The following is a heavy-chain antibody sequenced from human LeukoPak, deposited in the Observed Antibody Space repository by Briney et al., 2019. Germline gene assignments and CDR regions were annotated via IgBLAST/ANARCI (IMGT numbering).Heavy chain of an antibody. CDR3: ARAGTISPILSPHDY. Sequence: GGSLRLSCAASGFTFNFYAMHWVRQAPGKGLEWLAIISSDGSIKYYADSVRGRFTISRDNSKNTLYLQMNSLRADDTALYYCARAGTISPILSPHDYWGQGTLVTVSS. CDR2: ISSDGSIK. V-gene: IGHV3-30*04. D-gene: IGHD3-10*01. J-gene: IGHJ4*02. CDR1: GFTFNFYA.